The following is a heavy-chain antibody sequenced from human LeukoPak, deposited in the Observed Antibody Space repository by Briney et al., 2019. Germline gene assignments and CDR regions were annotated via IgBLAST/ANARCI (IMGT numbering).Heavy chain of an antibody. J-gene: IGHJ4*02. CDR1: GFTFSSYG. Sequence: GGTLRLSCAASGFTFSSYGMSWVRQAPGKGLEWVSAISGSGGSTYYADSVKGRFTISRDNSKNTLYLQMNSLRAEDTAVYYCANPFRDGYPLSQIDYWGQGTLVTVSS. CDR2: ISGSGGST. V-gene: IGHV3-23*01. D-gene: IGHD5-24*01. CDR3: ANPFRDGYPLSQIDY.